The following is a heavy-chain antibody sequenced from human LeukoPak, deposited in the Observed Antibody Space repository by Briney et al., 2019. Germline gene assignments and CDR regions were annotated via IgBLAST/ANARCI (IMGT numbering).Heavy chain of an antibody. CDR3: ARDYTGYFP. D-gene: IGHD3-9*01. V-gene: IGHV3-72*01. J-gene: IGHJ5*02. CDR1: GFIFSDHY. Sequence: PGGSLRLSCAASGFIFSDHYMDWVRQAPGKGLEWVGRTRNEANIYTTKYAASVKGRFTISRDNAKNSLYLQMNSLRAEDTAVYYCARDYTGYFPWGQGTLVIVSS. CDR2: TRNEANIYTT.